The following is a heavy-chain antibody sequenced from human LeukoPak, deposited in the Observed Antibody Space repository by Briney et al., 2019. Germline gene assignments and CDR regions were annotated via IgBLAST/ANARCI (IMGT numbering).Heavy chain of an antibody. CDR2: ISSSIGYI. D-gene: IGHD6-13*01. V-gene: IGHV3-21*01. Sequence: GGSLRLSCAASGFTFSSYSMNCVRQDPGKGPEWVSSISSSIGYIYYADSVKGRFTISRDNAKNSLYLQMNSLRAEDTAVYYCARLLTPIAAAGTGGGDYWGQGTLVTVSS. J-gene: IGHJ4*02. CDR3: ARLLTPIAAAGTGGGDY. CDR1: GFTFSSYS.